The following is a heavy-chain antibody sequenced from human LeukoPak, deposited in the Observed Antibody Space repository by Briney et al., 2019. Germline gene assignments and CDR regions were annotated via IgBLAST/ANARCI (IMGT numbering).Heavy chain of an antibody. Sequence: GRSLRLSCAASGFTFSSYAMHWVRQAPGKGLEWVGRIRSKANSYATAYAASVKGRFTISRDDSKNTAYLQMNSLKTEDTAVYYCTRHDYWGQGTLVTVSS. J-gene: IGHJ4*02. CDR1: GFTFSSYA. CDR2: IRSKANSYAT. CDR3: TRHDY. V-gene: IGHV3-73*01.